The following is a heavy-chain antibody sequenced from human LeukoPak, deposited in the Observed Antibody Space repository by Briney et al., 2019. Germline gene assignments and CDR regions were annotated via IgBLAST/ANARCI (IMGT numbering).Heavy chain of an antibody. CDR1: GFTFSSYG. D-gene: IGHD5-12*01. CDR3: AREYSGYGIDY. Sequence: PGGSLRLSCAASGFTFSSYGMHWVRQAPGKGLEGVAVIWYDASSKYYADSVKGRFTISRDNSKSTLYLQMNNLRAEDTAVYYCAREYSGYGIDYWGQGTLVTVSS. CDR2: IWYDASSK. V-gene: IGHV3-33*01. J-gene: IGHJ4*02.